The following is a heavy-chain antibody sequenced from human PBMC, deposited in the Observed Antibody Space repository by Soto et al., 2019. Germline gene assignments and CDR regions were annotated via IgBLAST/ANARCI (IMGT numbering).Heavy chain of an antibody. V-gene: IGHV3-21*01. CDR2: ISSSSSYI. D-gene: IGHD1-1*01. J-gene: IGHJ3*02. CDR1: GFTFSSYS. Sequence: EVQLVESGGGLVKPGGSLRLSCAASGFTFSSYSMNWVRQAPGKGLEWVSSISSSSSYIYYADSVKGRFTISRDNAKNSLYLQMNSLRAEDTAVYYCARSREPTDDAFDIWGQGTMVTVSS. CDR3: ARSREPTDDAFDI.